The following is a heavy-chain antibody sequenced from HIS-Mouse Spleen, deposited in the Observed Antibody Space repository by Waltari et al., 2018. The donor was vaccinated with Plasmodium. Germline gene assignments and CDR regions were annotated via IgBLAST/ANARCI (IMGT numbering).Heavy chain of an antibody. CDR1: GGSFSGYY. V-gene: IGHV4-34*01. CDR2: INHSGST. D-gene: IGHD7-27*01. J-gene: IGHJ4*02. CDR3: ARVIPLGIPHFDY. Sequence: QVQLQQWGAGLLKPSETLSLTCAVYGGSFSGYYWSWIRQPPGKGLEWIGEINHSGSTNYNPSLKSRITISVDTSKNQSSLKLSSVTAANTAVYYCARVIPLGIPHFDYWGQGTLVTVSS.